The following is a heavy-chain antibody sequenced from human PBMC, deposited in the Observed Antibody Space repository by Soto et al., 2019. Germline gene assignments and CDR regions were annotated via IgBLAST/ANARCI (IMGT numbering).Heavy chain of an antibody. J-gene: IGHJ3*02. CDR1: GGSISSSSYY. D-gene: IGHD3-3*01. V-gene: IGHV4-39*01. Sequence: QLQLQESGPGLVKPSETLSLTCTVSGGSISSSSYYWGWIRQPPGKGLEWIGSIYYSGSTYYNPSLQSRVTISVDTSKNQFSLKLSSVTAADTAVYYCARQGSYDFWSGYYILKAAFDIWGQGTMVTVSS. CDR2: IYYSGST. CDR3: ARQGSYDFWSGYYILKAAFDI.